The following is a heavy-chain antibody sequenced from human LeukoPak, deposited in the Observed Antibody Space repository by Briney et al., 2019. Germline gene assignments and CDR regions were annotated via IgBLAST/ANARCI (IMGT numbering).Heavy chain of an antibody. CDR3: AREVTNRDGFDF. CDR1: GLTFSSYD. Sequence: GSLILSCAASGLTFSSYDMHWVRQTTGKGLEWVAIIGTAGDTYYPGSVKGRFTVSRENAKNSLYLQMNSLRVEDTALYYCAREVTNRDGFDFWGQGTMVTVSS. CDR2: IGTAGDT. V-gene: IGHV3-13*01. D-gene: IGHD4-17*01. J-gene: IGHJ3*01.